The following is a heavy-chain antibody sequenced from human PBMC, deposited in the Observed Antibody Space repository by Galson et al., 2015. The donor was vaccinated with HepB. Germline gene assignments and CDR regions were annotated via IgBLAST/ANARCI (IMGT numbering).Heavy chain of an antibody. CDR2: IYYSGST. CDR3: ARGPPYYYGSGSYGLAFARYYYYGMDV. CDR1: GGSISSYY. J-gene: IGHJ6*02. V-gene: IGHV4-59*01. D-gene: IGHD3-10*01. Sequence: ETLSLTCTVSGGSISSYYWSWLRQPPGKGLEWIGYIYYSGSTNYNSSLKSRVTISVDTSKNQFSLKLSSVTAADTAVYYCARGPPYYYGSGSYGLAFARYYYYGMDVWGQGTTVTVSS.